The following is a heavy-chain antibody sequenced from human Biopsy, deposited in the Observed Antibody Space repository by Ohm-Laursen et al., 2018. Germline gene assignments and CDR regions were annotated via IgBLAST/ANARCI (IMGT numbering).Heavy chain of an antibody. J-gene: IGHJ4*02. V-gene: IGHV4-59*08. CDR3: ARHRYCSSTSCSNSNYYFDF. Sequence: PGTLSLTCTVSGGSISSHYWSWIRRPPGKGLEWIGYIEYSDKTYYNPSLESRVAFSVDTSKNQFSLRLMCVTAADTAVYYCARHRYCSSTSCSNSNYYFDFWGQGTLVTVSS. CDR2: IEYSDKT. D-gene: IGHD2-2*01. CDR1: GGSISSHY.